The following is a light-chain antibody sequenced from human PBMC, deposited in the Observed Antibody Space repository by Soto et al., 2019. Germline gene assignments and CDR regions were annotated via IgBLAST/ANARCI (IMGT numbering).Light chain of an antibody. J-gene: IGKJ1*01. CDR3: QQYNSYSGT. V-gene: IGKV1-5*01. CDR2: VAS. CDR1: QRFRSW. Sequence: DIQMTPFPSTLSAFVGARVPFTCRAIQRFRSWLPWYQQKPGKAPKLLIYVASSLESGVPSRFSGSGSGTEFTLTISSLQPDDFATYYCQQYNSYSGTFGQVTKVEIK.